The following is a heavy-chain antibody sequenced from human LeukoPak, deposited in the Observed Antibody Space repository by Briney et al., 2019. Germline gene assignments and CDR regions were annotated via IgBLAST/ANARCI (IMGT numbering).Heavy chain of an antibody. CDR1: GFTFSSYT. J-gene: IGHJ4*02. V-gene: IGHV3-21*01. D-gene: IGHD6-13*01. Sequence: GGSLRLSCAASGFTFSSYTMNWVRQAPGKGLEWVSSISTSSIYIYYADSVKGRFTISRDNAKNSLYLQMNSLRAEDTAVYYCARGGGSGRYGLPFDSWGQGTLVTVSS. CDR3: ARGGGSGRYGLPFDS. CDR2: ISTSSIYI.